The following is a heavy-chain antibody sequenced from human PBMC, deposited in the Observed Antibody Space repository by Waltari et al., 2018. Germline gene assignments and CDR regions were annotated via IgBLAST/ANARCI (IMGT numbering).Heavy chain of an antibody. CDR3: ARVHGSGSHYNANWFDP. J-gene: IGHJ5*02. CDR1: GYTFTRHD. CDR2: KNPNSGNT. V-gene: IGHV1-8*03. Sequence: QVQLVQSGAEVKKPGASVKVSCKASGYTFTRHDISWVRQATGQGLEWMGWKNPNSGNTGYAQKFQGRVTITRNTAISTAYMELSSLRSEDTAVYYCARVHGSGSHYNANWFDPWGQGTLVTVSS. D-gene: IGHD3-10*01.